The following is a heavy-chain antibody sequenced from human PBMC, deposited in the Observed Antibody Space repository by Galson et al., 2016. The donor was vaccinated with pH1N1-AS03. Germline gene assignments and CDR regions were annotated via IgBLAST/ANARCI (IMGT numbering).Heavy chain of an antibody. D-gene: IGHD3/OR15-3a*01. V-gene: IGHV1-18*01. Sequence: SVKVSCKASGYTFTTYGISWVRQAPGQGLEWMGWISAYYGDTHFAHKFQERVTLTRDTSTATAYMELRNLRSDDTAVYYCVRESDISGLVFSNYWGQGTLVTVSS. CDR2: ISAYYGDT. J-gene: IGHJ4*02. CDR1: GYTFTTYG. CDR3: VRESDISGLVFSNY.